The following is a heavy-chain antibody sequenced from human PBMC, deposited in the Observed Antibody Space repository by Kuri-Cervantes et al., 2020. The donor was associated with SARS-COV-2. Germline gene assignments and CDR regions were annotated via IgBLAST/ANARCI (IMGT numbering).Heavy chain of an antibody. V-gene: IGHV4-59*01. D-gene: IGHD2-8*01. J-gene: IGHJ6*02. Sequence: SETLSLTCTVSGGSMRYFYWSWIRQPPGRGLEWIGYTYYSGDTDYNPSLKSRVTISTDTSKNQLSLKLSSVTAADRAVYYCARHFNDCSNGVCRTYYYYSMDVWGQGTTVTVSS. CDR3: ARHFNDCSNGVCRTYYYYSMDV. CDR1: GGSMRYFY. CDR2: TYYSGDT.